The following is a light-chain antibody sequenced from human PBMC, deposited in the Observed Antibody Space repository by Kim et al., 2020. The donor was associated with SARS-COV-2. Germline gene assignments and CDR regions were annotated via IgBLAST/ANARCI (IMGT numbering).Light chain of an antibody. V-gene: IGLV2-14*03. CDR1: SSDVGGYNY. Sequence: QSALTQPASVSGSPGQSITISCTGTSSDVGGYNYVSWYQQHPGKAPKLMIYDVSNRPSGVSNRFSGSKSVNTASLTISGLQAEDEADYYCSSYTSSRNDVFGNGKKVTV. J-gene: IGLJ1*01. CDR2: DVS. CDR3: SSYTSSRNDV.